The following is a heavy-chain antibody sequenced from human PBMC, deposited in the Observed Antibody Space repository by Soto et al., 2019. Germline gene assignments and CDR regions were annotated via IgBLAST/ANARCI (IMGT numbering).Heavy chain of an antibody. J-gene: IGHJ3*02. D-gene: IGHD4-17*01. CDR3: ARDKDYGDYEGAFAI. CDR1: GGTFSSYA. Sequence: GASVKVSCKASGGTFSSYAISWVRQAPGQGLEWMGGIIPIFGTANYAQKFQGRVTITADESTSTAYMELSSLRSEDTAVYYCARDKDYGDYEGAFAIWSQVTMVTVS. V-gene: IGHV1-69*13. CDR2: IIPIFGTA.